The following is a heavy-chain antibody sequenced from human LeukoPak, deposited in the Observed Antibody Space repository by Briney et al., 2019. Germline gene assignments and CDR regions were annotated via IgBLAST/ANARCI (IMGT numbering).Heavy chain of an antibody. CDR3: ARPVLSGDWYFDL. D-gene: IGHD3-10*01. V-gene: IGHV5-51*01. CDR1: GYSFTSYW. Sequence: GESLKISCKASGYSFTSYWIGWVRQMPGKGLEWMGIIYPGDSDARYSPSFQGQITISADKSISTAFLQWSSLRASDTAMYYCARPVLSGDWYFDLWGRGTLVTVSS. CDR2: IYPGDSDA. J-gene: IGHJ2*01.